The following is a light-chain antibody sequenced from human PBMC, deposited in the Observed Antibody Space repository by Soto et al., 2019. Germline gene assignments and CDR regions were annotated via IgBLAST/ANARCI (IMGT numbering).Light chain of an antibody. V-gene: IGKV1-39*01. Sequence: DIQMTQSPSSLSASVGDRVTITCRASQTLNSYLNWYQQKSPKAPKLLIYAASRLQSGVPSRFNGSGTTTDFTLNIASLQPEDFATYFCQQSFSTPPTFGQGTKL. J-gene: IGKJ2*01. CDR1: QTLNSY. CDR3: QQSFSTPPT. CDR2: AAS.